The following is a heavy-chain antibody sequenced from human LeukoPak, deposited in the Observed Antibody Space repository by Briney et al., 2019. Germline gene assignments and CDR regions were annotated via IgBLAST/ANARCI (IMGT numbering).Heavy chain of an antibody. V-gene: IGHV4-61*02. Sequence: PSQTLSLTCTVSGGSISSGSYYWSWIRQPAGKGLEWIGRIYTSGSTNYNPSLKSRVTISVDTSKNQFSLKLSSVTAADTAVYYCARGGASFWSGYPLDYWGQGTLVTVSS. J-gene: IGHJ4*02. CDR2: IYTSGST. CDR3: ARGGASFWSGYPLDY. D-gene: IGHD3-3*01. CDR1: GGSISSGSYY.